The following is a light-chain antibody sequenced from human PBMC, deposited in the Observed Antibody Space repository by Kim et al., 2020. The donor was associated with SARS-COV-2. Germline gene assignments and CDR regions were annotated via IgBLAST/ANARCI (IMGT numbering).Light chain of an antibody. CDR3: QQYNSYPET. J-gene: IGKJ1*01. CDR2: KAS. CDR1: HEISVF. V-gene: IGKV1-5*03. Sequence: DIQITQSPSTLSASVGDTVSITCRASHEISVFLAWYQQKPGEAPKLLMYKASTLESGVPSRFSGSGSGTEFSLTISSLQPDDFAVYYCQQYNSYPETFGQGTKLEI.